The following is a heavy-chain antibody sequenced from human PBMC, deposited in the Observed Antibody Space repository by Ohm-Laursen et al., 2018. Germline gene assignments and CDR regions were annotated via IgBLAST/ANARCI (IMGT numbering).Heavy chain of an antibody. CDR3: ARPYCGGNCSDPIDS. Sequence: SLRLSCAASGFTFTTYTMNWLRQAPGKGLEWVSSIIFSGRYIYYADSVKGRFTISRDNAKKSLFLQMNSLRVEDTAVYYCARPYCGGNCSDPIDSWGQGTLVTVSS. V-gene: IGHV3-21*01. D-gene: IGHD2-21*02. CDR1: GFTFTTYT. CDR2: IIFSGRYI. J-gene: IGHJ4*02.